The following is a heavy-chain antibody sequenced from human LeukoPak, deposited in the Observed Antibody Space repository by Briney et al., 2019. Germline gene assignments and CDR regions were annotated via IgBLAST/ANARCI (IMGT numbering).Heavy chain of an antibody. CDR3: ARGKYTSFDN. CDR2: TYYRSKWSF. Sequence: SQTLSLTCAISGDSIFTNNVAWNWIRQSPSRGLEWLGRTYYRSKWSFEYAVSVKSRITINADTSKNQFSLQLSSVTPEDTALYYCARGKYTSFDNWGQGTLVIVSS. J-gene: IGHJ4*02. D-gene: IGHD6-6*01. CDR1: GDSIFTNNVA. V-gene: IGHV6-1*01.